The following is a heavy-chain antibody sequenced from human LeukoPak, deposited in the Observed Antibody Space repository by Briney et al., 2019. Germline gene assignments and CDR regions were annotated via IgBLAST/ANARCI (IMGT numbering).Heavy chain of an antibody. J-gene: IGHJ5*02. Sequence: SQTLSLTCAISGDSVSSSASWNWIRQSPSRGLEWLGRTYYRSKWSSDHATSVKSRITINAETSKNQFSLQLSSVTPEDTAVYYCARDADSSNEWGPSDPWGQGTLVTVSS. V-gene: IGHV6-1*01. CDR1: GDSVSSSAS. D-gene: IGHD1-1*01. CDR2: TYYRSKWSS. CDR3: ARDADSSNEWGPSDP.